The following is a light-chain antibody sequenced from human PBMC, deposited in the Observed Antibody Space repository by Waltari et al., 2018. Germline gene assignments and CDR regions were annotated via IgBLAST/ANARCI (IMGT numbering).Light chain of an antibody. CDR1: QSISDW. J-gene: IGKJ5*01. Sequence: DIQMNPSPSTPFASVGDRVTITCRASQSISDWLAWYQQKPGKAPKLLIYKASKVESRVPSRFSGSEHGTEFTLSISSLQPDDFATYNCQPYNSYSNMFGQGTRLEIK. CDR3: QPYNSYSNM. CDR2: KAS. V-gene: IGKV1-5*03.